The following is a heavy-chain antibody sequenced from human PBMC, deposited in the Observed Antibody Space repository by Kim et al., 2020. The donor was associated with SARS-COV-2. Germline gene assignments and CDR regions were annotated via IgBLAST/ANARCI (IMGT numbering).Heavy chain of an antibody. CDR3: ARSSAAAHWFDP. D-gene: IGHD6-13*01. CDR1: GGSFTGYY. Sequence: SETLSLTCTVSGGSFTGYYWTWIRQPPGKGLEWIGNVYYSVTTNYNPSLKSRVTISLDRSNNQFSLKLRDVIAADTAVYFCARSSAAAHWFDPWGQGT. J-gene: IGHJ5*02. CDR2: VYYSVTT. V-gene: IGHV4-59*01.